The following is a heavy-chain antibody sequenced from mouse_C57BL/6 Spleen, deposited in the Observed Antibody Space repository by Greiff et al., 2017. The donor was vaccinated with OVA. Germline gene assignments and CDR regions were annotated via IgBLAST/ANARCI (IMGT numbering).Heavy chain of an antibody. J-gene: IGHJ3*01. D-gene: IGHD2-3*01. CDR1: GYTFTDYN. Sequence: EVQLQQSGPELVKPGASVKMSCKASGYTFTDYNMHWVKQSHGKSLEWIGYINPNNGGTSYNQKFKGKATLTVNKSSSTAYMELRSLTSEDSAVYYCAREEELYDGFAWFAYWGQGTLVTVSA. CDR3: AREEELYDGFAWFAY. CDR2: INPNNGGT. V-gene: IGHV1-22*01.